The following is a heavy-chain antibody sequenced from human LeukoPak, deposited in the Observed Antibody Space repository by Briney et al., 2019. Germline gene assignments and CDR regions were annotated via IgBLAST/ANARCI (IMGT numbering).Heavy chain of an antibody. V-gene: IGHV4-4*07. Sequence: SETLSLTCTVSGGSISSYYWSWIRQPAGKGLEWIGRIYTSGSTNYNPSLKSRVTMSVDTSKNQFSLKLSSVNDADTAVYYCARGAHVGPYSSASDYCDYYYMDVWGKGTTVTVSS. CDR2: IYTSGST. CDR3: ARGAHVGPYSSASDYCDYYYMDV. J-gene: IGHJ6*03. D-gene: IGHD6-6*01. CDR1: GGSISSYY.